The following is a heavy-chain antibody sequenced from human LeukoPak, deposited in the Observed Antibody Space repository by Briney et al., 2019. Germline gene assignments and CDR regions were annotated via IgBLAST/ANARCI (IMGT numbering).Heavy chain of an antibody. CDR1: GFTVSNNY. J-gene: IGHJ4*02. CDR3: AGSLAYCGGDCCLGNY. CDR2: INTVGTT. D-gene: IGHD2-21*02. V-gene: IGHV3-66*01. Sequence: GGSLRLSCAASGFTVSNNYMGWVRQAPAKGLEWVSVINTVGTTYYADSVRGRFTISRDNSKNTLYLQMNSLRVEDTAVYYCAGSLAYCGGDCCLGNYWGQGTLVTVSS.